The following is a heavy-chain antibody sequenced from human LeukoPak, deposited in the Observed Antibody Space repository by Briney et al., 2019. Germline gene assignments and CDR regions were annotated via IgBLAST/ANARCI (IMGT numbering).Heavy chain of an antibody. CDR3: ARRADPYYGSGLYYFDY. J-gene: IGHJ4*02. V-gene: IGHV4-39*01. D-gene: IGHD3-10*01. CDR1: GGSISSSSYY. CDR2: IYYSGST. Sequence: SETLSLTCTVSGGSISSSSYYWGWIRQPPGKGLEWIGRIYYSGSTYYNPSLKSRVTISVDTSKNQFSLKLSSVTAADTAVYYCARRADPYYGSGLYYFDYWGQGTLVTVSS.